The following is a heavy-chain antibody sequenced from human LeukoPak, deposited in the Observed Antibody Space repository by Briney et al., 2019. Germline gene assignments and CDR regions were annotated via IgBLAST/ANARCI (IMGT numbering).Heavy chain of an antibody. CDR3: ASRPSPYYYYYMDV. D-gene: IGHD6-6*01. V-gene: IGHV4-39*07. J-gene: IGHJ6*03. Sequence: SETLSLTCTVSVGSISSTSHYWGWIRQPPGKGLEWIGSINYSGSTYYNPSLKGRVTISVDTSKKQFSLKLRSVTAADTAVYYCASRPSPYYYYYMDVWGKGTTVTVSS. CDR2: INYSGST. CDR1: VGSISSTSHY.